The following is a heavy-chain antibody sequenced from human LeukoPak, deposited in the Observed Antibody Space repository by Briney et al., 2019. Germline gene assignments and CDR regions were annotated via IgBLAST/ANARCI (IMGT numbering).Heavy chain of an antibody. V-gene: IGHV3-48*03. CDR3: AELGITMIGGV. CDR2: ISSSGSTI. CDR1: GFTFSSYE. Sequence: GGSLRLSCAASGFTFSSYEMNWVRQAPGGGRGWVSYISSSGSTIYYADSVKGRFTISRDNAKNSLYLQMNSLRAEDTAVYYCAELGITMIGGVWGKGTTVTISS. J-gene: IGHJ6*04. D-gene: IGHD3-10*02.